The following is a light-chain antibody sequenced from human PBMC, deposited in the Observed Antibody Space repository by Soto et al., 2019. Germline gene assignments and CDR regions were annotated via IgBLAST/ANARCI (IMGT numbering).Light chain of an antibody. CDR3: GADHGSGSNFPHVV. CDR2: VGTGGIVG. Sequence: QPVLTQPPSASASLGASVTLTCTLSSGYSNYKVDWYQQRPGKGPRFVMRVGTGGIVGSKGDGIPDRFSVLGSGLNRYLTIKNIQEEDESDYHCGADHGSGSNFPHVVFGGGTKVT. J-gene: IGLJ2*01. V-gene: IGLV9-49*01. CDR1: SGYSNYK.